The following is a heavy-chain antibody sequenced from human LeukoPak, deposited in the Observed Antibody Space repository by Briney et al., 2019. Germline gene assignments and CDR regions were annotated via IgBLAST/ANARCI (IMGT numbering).Heavy chain of an antibody. CDR1: GYTFTGYY. CDR2: INPNSGGT. V-gene: IGHV1-2*02. D-gene: IGHD6-13*01. Sequence: ASVKVSCKASGYTFTGYYMHWVRQAPGQGLEWMGWINPNSGGTNYAQKFQGRVTMTRDTSISTAYMELSRLRSDDTAVYYCARDSSLRAAAGGYWGQGTLVTVSS. CDR3: ARDSSLRAAAGGY. J-gene: IGHJ4*02.